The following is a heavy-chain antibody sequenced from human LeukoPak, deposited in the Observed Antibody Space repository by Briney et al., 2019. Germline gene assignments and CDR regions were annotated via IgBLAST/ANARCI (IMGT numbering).Heavy chain of an antibody. CDR1: GGSITSSSYY. V-gene: IGHV4-39*07. CDR3: ARVSGYDWESSYDY. CDR2: IYYSGST. D-gene: IGHD5-12*01. J-gene: IGHJ4*02. Sequence: SETLSLTCTVSGGSITSSSYYWGWIRQPPGKGLEWIGSIYYSGSTYYNPSLKSRVTISVDTSKNQFSLKLSSVTAADTAVYYCARVSGYDWESSYDYWGQGTLVTVSS.